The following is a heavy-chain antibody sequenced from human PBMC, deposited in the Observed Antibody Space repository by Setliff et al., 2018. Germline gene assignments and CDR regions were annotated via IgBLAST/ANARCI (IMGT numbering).Heavy chain of an antibody. V-gene: IGHV1-18*01. Sequence: ASVKVSCKTSGYKFNDYAISWVRQGPGQGLEWMGWISAYSGNTYYAQKLHDRVTLTTDTSTSTAYMELRSLGTDDTAVYYCSRLVRYCTTTTCQRASGDDFWGQGTLVTVSS. J-gene: IGHJ4*02. CDR1: GYKFNDYA. D-gene: IGHD2-2*01. CDR3: SRLVRYCTTTTCQRASGDDF. CDR2: ISAYSGNT.